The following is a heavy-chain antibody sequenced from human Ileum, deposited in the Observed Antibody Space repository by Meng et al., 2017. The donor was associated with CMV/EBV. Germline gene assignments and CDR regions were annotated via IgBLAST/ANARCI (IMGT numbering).Heavy chain of an antibody. CDR2: INHSGST. CDR3: ARGVAGGPFDY. CDR1: GGSFSGYY. J-gene: IGHJ4*02. D-gene: IGHD2-15*01. Sequence: HEKLQQWVVALLTPSDALSLTCGVYGGSFSGYYWSWIRQPPGKGLEWIGEINHSGSTNYNPSLKSRVTISVDTSKNQFFLKLSSVTAADTAVYYCARGVAGGPFDYWGQGTLVTVSS. V-gene: IGHV4-34*01.